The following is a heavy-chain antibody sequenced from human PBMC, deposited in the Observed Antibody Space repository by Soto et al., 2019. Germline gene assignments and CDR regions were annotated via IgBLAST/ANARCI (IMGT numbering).Heavy chain of an antibody. D-gene: IGHD5-18*01. CDR3: ARHDGYSYGYGYYYGMDV. J-gene: IGHJ6*02. CDR1: GGSISSSSYY. Sequence: PSETLSLTCTVSGGSISSSSYYWGWIRQPPGKGLEWIGSIYYSGSTYYNPSLKSRVTISVDTSKNQFSLKLSSVTAADTAVYYCARHDGYSYGYGYYYGMDVWGQGTTVTVSS. CDR2: IYYSGST. V-gene: IGHV4-39*01.